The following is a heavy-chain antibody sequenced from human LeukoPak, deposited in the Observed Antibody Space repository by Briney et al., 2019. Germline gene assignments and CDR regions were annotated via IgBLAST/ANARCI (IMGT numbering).Heavy chain of an antibody. CDR3: ASPHSHYDYVWGSYRWEDRREY. V-gene: IGHV3-23*01. Sequence: PGGSLRLSCAASGFTFSSYWMSWVRQAPGKGLEWVSAISGSGGSTYYADSVKGRFTISRDNSKNTLYLQMNSLRAEDTAVYYCASPHSHYDYVWGSYRWEDRREYWGQGTLVTVSS. CDR1: GFTFSSYW. J-gene: IGHJ4*02. D-gene: IGHD3-16*02. CDR2: ISGSGGST.